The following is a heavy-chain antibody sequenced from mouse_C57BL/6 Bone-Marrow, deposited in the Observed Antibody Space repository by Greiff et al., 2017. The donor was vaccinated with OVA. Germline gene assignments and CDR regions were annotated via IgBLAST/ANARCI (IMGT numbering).Heavy chain of an antibody. V-gene: IGHV5-17*01. Sequence: EVKLVESGGGLVKPGGSLKLSCAASGFTFSDYGMHWVRQAPEKGLEWVAYISSGSSTIYYEDTVKGRLTISRDNAKNTLFLQMNSLRSDDTAIDYCARGYGNYFFAYWGPGTLVTVSA. CDR1: GFTFSDYG. J-gene: IGHJ3*01. CDR2: ISSGSSTI. D-gene: IGHD2-1*01. CDR3: ARGYGNYFFAY.